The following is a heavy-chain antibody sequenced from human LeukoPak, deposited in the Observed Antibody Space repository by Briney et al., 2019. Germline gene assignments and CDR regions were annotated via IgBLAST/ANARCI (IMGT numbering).Heavy chain of an antibody. CDR2: IYYSGST. Sequence: SETLSLTCTVSGGSISSSSYYWGWIRQPPGKGLEWIGSIYYSGSTYYNPSLKSRVTISVDTSKNQFSLKLSSVTAADTAVYYCASRDTQRIAARPMRLRGGLDYWGQGTLVTVSS. D-gene: IGHD6-6*01. V-gene: IGHV4-39*01. J-gene: IGHJ4*02. CDR1: GGSISSSSYY. CDR3: ASRDTQRIAARPMRLRGGLDY.